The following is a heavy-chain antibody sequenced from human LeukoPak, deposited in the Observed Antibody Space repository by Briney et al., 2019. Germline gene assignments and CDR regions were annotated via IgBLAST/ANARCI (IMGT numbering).Heavy chain of an antibody. CDR1: GFTFSHYA. CDR3: ARAGEDVVLGPAPDGGSPYNWFDS. CDR2: ISYHGIDK. Sequence: GRSLRLSCAASGFTFSHYAMHWVRQAPGKGLEWVAVISYHGIDKSYADSVKGRFTISRDNSKNALYLQMNSLRPEDTAVYDWARAGEDVVLGPAPDGGSPYNWFDSWGQGTLVTVSS. D-gene: IGHD2-2*01. J-gene: IGHJ5*01. V-gene: IGHV3-30*03.